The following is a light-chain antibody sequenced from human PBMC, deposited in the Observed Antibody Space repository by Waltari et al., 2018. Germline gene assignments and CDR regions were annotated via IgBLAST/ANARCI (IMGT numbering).Light chain of an antibody. J-gene: IGKJ1*01. CDR2: WAS. CDR3: QQYYSTPPT. V-gene: IGKV4-1*01. Sequence: DIVMTQSPDSMAVSLGARATIHCKSSQIVLYSSNNKNYLAWYQQKPGQPPKLLIYWASTRESGVPDRFSGSGSGTDFTLTISSLQAEDVAVYYCQQYYSTPPTFGQGTKVEIK. CDR1: QIVLYSSNNKNY.